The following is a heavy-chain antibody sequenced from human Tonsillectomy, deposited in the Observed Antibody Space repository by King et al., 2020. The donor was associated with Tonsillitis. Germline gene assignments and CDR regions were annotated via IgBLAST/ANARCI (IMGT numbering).Heavy chain of an antibody. CDR1: GFTFSNYW. CDR2: IKEDGTDK. CDR3: ANYDFWSGYAFDH. V-gene: IGHV3-7*01. Sequence: EVQLVESGGGLVQPGGSLRLSCAASGFTFSNYWMSWVRQTPGKGLEWVANIKEDGTDKHYMGSVKGRFTISRDNTKNSRYLQMDSLGVEDTAVYYCANYDFWSGYAFDHWGQGTLVTVSS. J-gene: IGHJ4*02. D-gene: IGHD3/OR15-3a*01.